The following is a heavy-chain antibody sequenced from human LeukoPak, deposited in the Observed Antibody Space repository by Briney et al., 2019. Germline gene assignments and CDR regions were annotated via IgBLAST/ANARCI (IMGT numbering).Heavy chain of an antibody. CDR1: GFSFSSYA. CDR2: ISGSGGST. V-gene: IGHV3-23*01. D-gene: IGHD3-10*01. CDR3: ASAYYGSGSYRNDY. Sequence: GGSLRLSCAASGFSFSSYAMSWVRQAPGKGLEWVSAISGSGGSTYYAGSVKGRFTISRDNSKNTLYMQMNSLRAEDTAVYYCASAYYGSGSYRNDYWGQGTLVTVSS. J-gene: IGHJ4*02.